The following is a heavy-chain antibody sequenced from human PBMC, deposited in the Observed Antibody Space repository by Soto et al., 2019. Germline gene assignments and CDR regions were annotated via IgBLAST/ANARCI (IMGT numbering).Heavy chain of an antibody. CDR1: GFIFDEYA. V-gene: IGHV3-9*01. CDR3: AKGASTPVFAFNDY. Sequence: EVQLVESGGGLVQPGRSLRLSCAASGFIFDEYAMHWVRQAPGKGLEWVSSISWNSGNIGYADSVKGRFNISRDNAKNSLYLQMNSVRGEATAFYYCAKGASTPVFAFNDYWGKGTLVTVSP. J-gene: IGHJ4*02. CDR2: ISWNSGNI. D-gene: IGHD4-17*01.